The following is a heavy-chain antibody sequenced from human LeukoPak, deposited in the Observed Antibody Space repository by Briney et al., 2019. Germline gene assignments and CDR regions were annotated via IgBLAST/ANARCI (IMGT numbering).Heavy chain of an antibody. CDR1: GGSFSGYY. D-gene: IGHD2-2*01. J-gene: IGHJ5*02. Sequence: PSETLSLTCPVYGGSFSGYYWSWIRQPPGKGLEWIGEINHRGSTNYNPSLKSQVTISVDTIKNQYSLKLSSVTAADTAVYYCARVTGEDIVVVPAAVRFDPWGQGTLVTVSS. CDR2: INHRGST. V-gene: IGHV4-34*01. CDR3: ARVTGEDIVVVPAAVRFDP.